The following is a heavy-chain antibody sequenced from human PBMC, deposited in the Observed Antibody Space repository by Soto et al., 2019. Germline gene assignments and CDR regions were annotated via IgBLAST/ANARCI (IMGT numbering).Heavy chain of an antibody. Sequence: ASVKVSCKASGYTFTGYYMHWVRQAPGQGLEWMGWINPNSGGTNYAQKFQGRVTMTRDTSISTAYMELSRLRSDDTAVYYCARDRSSSWYSAYYYYGMDVWGQGTTVTVS. CDR3: ARDRSSSWYSAYYYYGMDV. D-gene: IGHD6-13*01. CDR1: GYTFTGYY. J-gene: IGHJ6*02. CDR2: INPNSGGT. V-gene: IGHV1-2*02.